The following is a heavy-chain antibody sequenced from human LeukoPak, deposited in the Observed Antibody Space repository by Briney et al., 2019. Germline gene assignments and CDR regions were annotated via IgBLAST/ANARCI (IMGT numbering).Heavy chain of an antibody. V-gene: IGHV3-30*04. D-gene: IGHD3-9*01. CDR3: ARVTGRHFDWLPYFDY. Sequence: GGSLRLSCAASGFTFSSYAMHWVRQAPGKGLEWVAAISYGGNNKYYADSVKGRFTISRDNSKNTLYLQMNSLRSDDTAVYYCARVTGRHFDWLPYFDYWGQGTLATVSS. CDR1: GFTFSSYA. CDR2: ISYGGNNK. J-gene: IGHJ4*02.